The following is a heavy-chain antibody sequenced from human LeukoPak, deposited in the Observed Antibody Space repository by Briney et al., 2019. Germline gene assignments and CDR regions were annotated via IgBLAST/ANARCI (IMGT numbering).Heavy chain of an antibody. CDR1: GFTFSDYY. J-gene: IGHJ4*02. D-gene: IGHD3-10*01. CDR2: ISSGGTNI. CDR3: ARGSRYGSGSHFDF. V-gene: IGHV3-11*01. Sequence: GGALRLSCAASGFTFSDYYMSWIRQAPGKGLEWVSYISSGGTNIHYADSVKGRFTISRDHAQNSLILQMNSLTAEDTAVFYCARGSRYGSGSHFDFWGQGTLVTVSS.